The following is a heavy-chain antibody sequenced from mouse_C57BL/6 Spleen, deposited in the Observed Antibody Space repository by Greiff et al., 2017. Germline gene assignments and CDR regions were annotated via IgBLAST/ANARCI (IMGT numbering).Heavy chain of an antibody. V-gene: IGHV3-6*01. CDR2: ISYDGSN. J-gene: IGHJ1*03. Sequence: EVQLQQSGPGLVKPSQSLSLTCSVTGYSITSGYYWNWIRQFPGNKLEWMGYISYDGSNNYNPSLKNRISITRDTSKNQFFLKLNSVTTEDTATYYCAREGANWDSYWYFDVWGTGTTVTVSS. CDR3: AREGANWDSYWYFDV. CDR1: GYSITSGYY. D-gene: IGHD4-1*01.